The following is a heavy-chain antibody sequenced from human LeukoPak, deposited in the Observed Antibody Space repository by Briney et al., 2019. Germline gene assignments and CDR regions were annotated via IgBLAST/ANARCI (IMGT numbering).Heavy chain of an antibody. CDR1: GGTFSSYA. D-gene: IGHD3-22*01. V-gene: IGHV1-69*05. CDR2: IIPIFGTA. CDR3: ARVEFYYDSSGYGAFDI. Sequence: ASVKVSCKACGGTFSSYAISWVRQAPGQGLEWMGGIIPIFGTANYAQKFQGRVTITTDESTSTAYMELSSLRSEDTAVYYCARVEFYYDSSGYGAFDIWGQGSMVTVSS. J-gene: IGHJ3*02.